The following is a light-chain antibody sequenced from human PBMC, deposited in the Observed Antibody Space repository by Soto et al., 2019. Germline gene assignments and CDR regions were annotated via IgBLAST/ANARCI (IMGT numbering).Light chain of an antibody. CDR3: SSYTRNTVYV. CDR2: DVS. Sequence: QSALTQPRSVSGSPGQSVTISCTGTSSDVGVYNYVSWYQQYPGKAPKIMIYDVSKRPSGVPDRFSGSKSGNTASLTISGLQAEDEGDYYCSSYTRNTVYVFGTGTKVTVL. V-gene: IGLV2-11*01. CDR1: SSDVGVYNY. J-gene: IGLJ1*01.